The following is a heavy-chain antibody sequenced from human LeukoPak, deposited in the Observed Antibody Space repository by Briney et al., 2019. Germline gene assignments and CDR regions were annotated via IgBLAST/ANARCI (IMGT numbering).Heavy chain of an antibody. D-gene: IGHD3-3*01. V-gene: IGHV3-30*02. Sequence: PGGSLRLSCAASGFNFSSYGMHWVRQAPGKGLEWVAFIRYDGSNKYYADSVKGRFTISRDNSKNTLYLQMNSLRAEDTAVYYCAKIGGFWSGSGAFDIWGQGTMVTVSS. CDR1: GFNFSSYG. CDR3: AKIGGFWSGSGAFDI. CDR2: IRYDGSNK. J-gene: IGHJ3*02.